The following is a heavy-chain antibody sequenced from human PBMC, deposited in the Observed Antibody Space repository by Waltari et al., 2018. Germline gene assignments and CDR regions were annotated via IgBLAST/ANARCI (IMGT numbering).Heavy chain of an antibody. CDR3: ARDFQLEAYYFDY. Sequence: QVQLVQSGAEVKKPGASVKVSCKASGYTFTSYAMHWVRQAPGQRLELMGWINAGNSNTKYSQKFQGRVTITRDTSASTAYMELSSLGSEDTAVYYCARDFQLEAYYFDYWGQGTLVTVSS. V-gene: IGHV1-3*01. CDR1: GYTFTSYA. J-gene: IGHJ4*02. D-gene: IGHD1-1*01. CDR2: INAGNSNT.